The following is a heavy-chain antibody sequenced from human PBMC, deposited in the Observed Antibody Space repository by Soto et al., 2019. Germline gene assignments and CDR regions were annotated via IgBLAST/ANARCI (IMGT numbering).Heavy chain of an antibody. V-gene: IGHV1-69*02. Sequence: SVKVSCKASGGTFSSYTISWVRQAPGQGLEWMGRIIPILGIANYAQKFQGRVTITADKSTSTAYMELSSLRSEDTAVYYCAKLGYCSSTSCQSWGQGTLVTVS. D-gene: IGHD2-2*01. CDR3: AKLGYCSSTSCQS. J-gene: IGHJ4*02. CDR1: GGTFSSYT. CDR2: IIPILGIA.